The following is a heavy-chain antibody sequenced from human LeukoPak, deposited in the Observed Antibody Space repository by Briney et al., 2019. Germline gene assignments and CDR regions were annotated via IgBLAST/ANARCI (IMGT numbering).Heavy chain of an antibody. V-gene: IGHV1-46*01. CDR1: GYTFTSYY. Sequence: ASVKVSCKASGYTFTSYYMHWVRQAPGQGLEWMGFINPSGGSTSYAQKFQGRVTMTRDMSTSTVYMEMSSLRSEDTAVYYCARNSASGLDYWGQGTLVTVSS. J-gene: IGHJ4*02. D-gene: IGHD1-26*01. CDR3: ARNSASGLDY. CDR2: INPSGGST.